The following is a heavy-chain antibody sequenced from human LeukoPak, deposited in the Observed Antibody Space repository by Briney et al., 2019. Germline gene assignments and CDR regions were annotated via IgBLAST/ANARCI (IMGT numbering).Heavy chain of an antibody. CDR1: GFTFSNAW. Sequence: GGSLRLSCAASGFTFSNAWMSWVRQAPGKGLEWVGRIKSKTDGGTTDYAAPVKGRFTISRDDSKNTLYLQMNSLKTEDTAVYYCTGEADYGDFERFDYWGQGTLVTVSS. CDR3: TGEADYGDFERFDY. V-gene: IGHV3-15*01. CDR2: IKSKTDGGTT. D-gene: IGHD4-17*01. J-gene: IGHJ4*02.